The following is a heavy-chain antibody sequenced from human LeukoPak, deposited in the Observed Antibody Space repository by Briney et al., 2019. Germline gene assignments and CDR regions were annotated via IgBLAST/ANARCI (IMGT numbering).Heavy chain of an antibody. Sequence: ASLKVSCKASGFTFTTYYIHWVRRAPGQGLEWMGWINPNSGVTESAQKFQGRVTMTRDTSTSTVYMELSSLRSEDTAVYYCARPGYSSNPYYGMDVWGQGTTVTVSS. V-gene: IGHV1-2*02. CDR1: GFTFTTYY. CDR2: INPNSGVT. CDR3: ARPGYSSNPYYGMDV. D-gene: IGHD6-13*01. J-gene: IGHJ6*02.